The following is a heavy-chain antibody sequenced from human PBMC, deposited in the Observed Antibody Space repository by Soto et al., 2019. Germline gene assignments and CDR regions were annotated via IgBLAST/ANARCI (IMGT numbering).Heavy chain of an antibody. Sequence: SGPTLVNPTQTLTLTCTFSGFSLTTSAMCVSWIRQPPGKALEWLALIDWDVDKYYSTSLRTRLTISKDTSKNQVVLTMTNMDPVDTATYFCARVDYSSSWPLSDYWGHGTLVTVSS. D-gene: IGHD6-13*01. CDR2: IDWDVDK. V-gene: IGHV2-70*01. CDR1: GFSLTTSAMC. J-gene: IGHJ4*01. CDR3: ARVDYSSSWPLSDY.